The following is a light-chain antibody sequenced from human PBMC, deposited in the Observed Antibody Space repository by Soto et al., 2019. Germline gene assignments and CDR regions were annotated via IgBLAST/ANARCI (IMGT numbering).Light chain of an antibody. Sequence: DIQRTQSPSSLSASVGDRVTITCRASQDNRNSLGWFQQKPGKAPKRLIYAASTLESGVPSRFSGSGYGTEFTLTISSLQPEDFATYFCLQHSVYPLTFGGGTRVEIK. CDR2: AAS. CDR3: LQHSVYPLT. V-gene: IGKV1-17*01. CDR1: QDNRNS. J-gene: IGKJ4*01.